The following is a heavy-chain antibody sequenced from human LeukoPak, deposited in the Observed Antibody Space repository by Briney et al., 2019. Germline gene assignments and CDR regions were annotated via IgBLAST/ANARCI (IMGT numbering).Heavy chain of an antibody. D-gene: IGHD6-13*01. J-gene: IGHJ4*02. CDR1: GGTFSSYA. V-gene: IGHV1-69*13. Sequence: ASVTVSCKASGGTFSSYAISWVRQAPGQGLEWMGGIIPIFGTANYAQKFQGRVTITADESTSTAYMELSSLRSEDTAVYYCAISTTIAAAGTSDYWGQGTLVTVSS. CDR3: AISTTIAAAGTSDY. CDR2: IIPIFGTA.